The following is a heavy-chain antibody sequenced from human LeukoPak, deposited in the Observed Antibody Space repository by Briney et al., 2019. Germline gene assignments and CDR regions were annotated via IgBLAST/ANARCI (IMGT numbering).Heavy chain of an antibody. D-gene: IGHD5-18*01. J-gene: IGHJ4*02. CDR1: GFTFSSYS. Sequence: PGGSLRLSCAASGFTFSSYSMNWVRQAPGKGLEWVSSISSSSSYIYYADSVKGRFTISRDNAKNSLYLRMNSLRAEDTAVYYCARDSGYSYGYPFDYWGQGTLVTVSS. CDR3: ARDSGYSYGYPFDY. V-gene: IGHV3-21*01. CDR2: ISSSSSYI.